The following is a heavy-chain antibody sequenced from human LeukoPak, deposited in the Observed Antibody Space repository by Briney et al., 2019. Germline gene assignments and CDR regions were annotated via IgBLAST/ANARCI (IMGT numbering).Heavy chain of an antibody. CDR1: GFTFSSYS. CDR3: ARGAQYSSSWGY. V-gene: IGHV3-21*01. D-gene: IGHD6-6*01. Sequence: GGSLRPSCAASGFTFSSYSMNWVRQAPGKGLEWVSSISSSSSYIYYADSVKGRFTISRDNAKNSLYLQMNSLRAEDTAVYYCARGAQYSSSWGYWGQGTLVTVSS. J-gene: IGHJ4*02. CDR2: ISSSSSYI.